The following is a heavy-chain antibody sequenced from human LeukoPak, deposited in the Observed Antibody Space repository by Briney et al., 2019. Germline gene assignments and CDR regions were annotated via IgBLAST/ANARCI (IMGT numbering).Heavy chain of an antibody. CDR3: ARGSGSYYFDY. V-gene: IGHV1-2*02. CDR1: GYTFTSYG. D-gene: IGHD1-26*01. J-gene: IGHJ4*02. CDR2: INPNSGGT. Sequence: ASVKVSCKASGYTFTSYGISWVRQAPGQGLEWMGWINPNSGGTNYAQKFQGRVTMTRDTSISTAYMELSRLRSDDTAVYYCARGSGSYYFDYWGQGTLVTVSS.